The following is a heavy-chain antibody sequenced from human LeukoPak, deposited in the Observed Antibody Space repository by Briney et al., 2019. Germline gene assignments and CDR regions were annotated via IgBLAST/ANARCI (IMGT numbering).Heavy chain of an antibody. CDR1: GGSISSYY. V-gene: IGHV4-59*01. CDR3: ARKNDFEI. CDR2: IYYSGRT. J-gene: IGHJ3*02. D-gene: IGHD2/OR15-2a*01. Sequence: SETLSLTCTVPGGSISSYYWSWIRQPPGKGLEWIGCIYYSGRTYYNPSLESRVTISVDMSKSQFSLRLTSVTAADTALYYCARKNDFEIWGQGTLVTVSS.